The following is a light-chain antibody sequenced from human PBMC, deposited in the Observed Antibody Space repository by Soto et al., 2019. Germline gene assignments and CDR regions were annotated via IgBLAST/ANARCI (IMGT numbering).Light chain of an antibody. CDR2: HAS. V-gene: IGKV1-5*01. J-gene: IGKJ1*01. Sequence: DIQMTQSPSTLPASVGDRVTITCRPSQSISTWLAWYQQKPGTAPKLLIYHASTLESGVPSRFSGSGSGTEFTLTISSLQPDDFATYYCQQYNSYSFGQGTKVDIK. CDR1: QSISTW. CDR3: QQYNSYS.